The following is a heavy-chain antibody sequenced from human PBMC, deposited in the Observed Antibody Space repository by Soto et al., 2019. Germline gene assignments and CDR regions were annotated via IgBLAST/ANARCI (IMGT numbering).Heavy chain of an antibody. V-gene: IGHV3-48*02. Sequence: LRLSCAASGFTFSSYSMNWVRQAPGKGLEWVSYISSSSSTIYYADSVKGRFTISRDNAKNSLYLQMNSLRDEDTAVYYCARDLSPWYDFWSGPKPYYFDYWGQGTLVTVSS. J-gene: IGHJ4*02. CDR1: GFTFSSYS. CDR3: ARDLSPWYDFWSGPKPYYFDY. CDR2: ISSSSSTI. D-gene: IGHD3-3*01.